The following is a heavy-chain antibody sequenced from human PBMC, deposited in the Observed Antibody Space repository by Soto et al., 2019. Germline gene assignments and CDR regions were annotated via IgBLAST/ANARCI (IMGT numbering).Heavy chain of an antibody. CDR1: RVAFSKFI. D-gene: IGHD6-19*01. CDR2: IIPIFGTA. Sequence: SVKVSCKASRVAFSKFIVTWVRQAPGLGLEWVGGIIPIFGTANYAQKFQGRVTITADESTSTSYMEVNNLRSEDTAVYYCAKVRYSSPMSYYYGMDVWGQGTTVTVSS. CDR3: AKVRYSSPMSYYYGMDV. J-gene: IGHJ6*02. V-gene: IGHV1-69*13.